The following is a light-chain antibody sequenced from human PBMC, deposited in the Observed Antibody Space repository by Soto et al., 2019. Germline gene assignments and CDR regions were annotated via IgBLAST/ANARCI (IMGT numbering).Light chain of an antibody. CDR2: EVS. CDR1: SSDVGSYNL. Sequence: ALPQHASVSGSPGQSITISCTGTSSDVGSYNLVSWYQQHPGKAPKLMIYEVSKRPSGVSNRFSGSKSGNTASLTISGLQAEDEADYYCCSYAGSSAYVFGTGTKFTVL. J-gene: IGLJ1*01. CDR3: CSYAGSSAYV. V-gene: IGLV2-23*02.